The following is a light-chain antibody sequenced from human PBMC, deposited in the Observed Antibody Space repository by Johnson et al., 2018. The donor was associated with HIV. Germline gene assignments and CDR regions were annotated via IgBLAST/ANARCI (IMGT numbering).Light chain of an antibody. Sequence: SVLTQPPSVSAAPGQKVTISCSGSSSNIGNNYVSWYQKLPGTAPKLLIYENNKRPSGIPDRFSGSKSGTSATLGITGLQTGDEADYYCGTWDSSLSAGVFGTGTKVTVL. CDR3: GTWDSSLSAGV. CDR2: ENN. V-gene: IGLV1-51*02. J-gene: IGLJ1*01. CDR1: SSNIGNNY.